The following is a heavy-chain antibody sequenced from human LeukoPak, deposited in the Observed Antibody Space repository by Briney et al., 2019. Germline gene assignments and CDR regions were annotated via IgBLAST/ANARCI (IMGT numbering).Heavy chain of an antibody. CDR3: AREDYYDSSGYYYRDLIDAFDI. CDR1: GGSISSYY. CDR2: IYYSGST. D-gene: IGHD3-22*01. J-gene: IGHJ3*02. V-gene: IGHV4-39*01. Sequence: SETLSLTCTVSGGSISSYYWGWIRQPPGKGLEWIGSIYYSGSTYYNPSLKSRVAISVDTSKNQFSLKLSSVAAADTAVYYCAREDYYDSSGYYYRDLIDAFDIWGQGTMVTVSS.